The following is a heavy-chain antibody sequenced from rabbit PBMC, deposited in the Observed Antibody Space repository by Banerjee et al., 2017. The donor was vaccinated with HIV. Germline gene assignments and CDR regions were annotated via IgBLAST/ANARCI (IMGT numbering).Heavy chain of an antibody. D-gene: IGHD1-1*01. V-gene: IGHV1S45*01. CDR3: ARGGWLVDLNL. J-gene: IGHJ3*01. CDR1: GFSFSSNYW. Sequence: EESGGDLVKPEGSLTLTCTASGFSFSSNYWICWVRQAPGKGLEWIACVDGGSGGSTYYASWAKGRFTISKTSSTTVTLQMTSLTAADTATYFCARGGWLVDLNLWGQGTLVTVS. CDR2: VDGGSGGST.